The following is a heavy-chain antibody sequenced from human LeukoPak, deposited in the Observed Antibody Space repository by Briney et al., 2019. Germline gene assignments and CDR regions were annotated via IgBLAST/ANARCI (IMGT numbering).Heavy chain of an antibody. D-gene: IGHD2-21*01. Sequence: SETLSLTCTVSGGSISGTGSYCGWIRQPPGKGLEWIGSIHYSGSTNYNPSLKSRVAISVDTSKTQFSLKLTSVTAADTALYYCASYSRPFGDRSGWFDPWGQGTLVTVSS. CDR1: GGSISGTGSY. CDR2: IHYSGST. V-gene: IGHV4-39*01. CDR3: ASYSRPFGDRSGWFDP. J-gene: IGHJ5*02.